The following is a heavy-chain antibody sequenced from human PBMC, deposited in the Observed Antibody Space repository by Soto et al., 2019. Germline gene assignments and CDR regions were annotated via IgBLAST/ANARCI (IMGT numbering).Heavy chain of an antibody. D-gene: IGHD3-3*01. J-gene: IGHJ4*02. CDR1: GYTFTSYG. Sequence: QVQLVQSGAEVKKPGASVKVSCKASGYTFTSYGISWVRQAPGQGLEWMGWISAYNGNTNYAQKLQGRVTMTTDTSTSTAYMELRSLRSDDTAVYYCARVPYYDFWSGYGYYFDYWGQGTLVTVSS. V-gene: IGHV1-18*04. CDR3: ARVPYYDFWSGYGYYFDY. CDR2: ISAYNGNT.